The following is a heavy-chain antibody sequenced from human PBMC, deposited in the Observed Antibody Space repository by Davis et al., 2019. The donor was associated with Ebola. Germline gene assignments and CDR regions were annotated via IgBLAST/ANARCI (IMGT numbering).Heavy chain of an antibody. CDR1: GDSVSSGG. D-gene: IGHD3-10*01. Sequence: PSETLSLTCAISGDSVSSGGWNWIRQFPSRGLEWLGRTYYNSKWYNDYAVSVKSRITINPDTSKNQFSLQLNSVTPEDTALYYCARGWFRGGMDVWGEGTTVTVSS. CDR3: ARGWFRGGMDV. V-gene: IGHV6-1*01. CDR2: TYYNSKWYN. J-gene: IGHJ6*04.